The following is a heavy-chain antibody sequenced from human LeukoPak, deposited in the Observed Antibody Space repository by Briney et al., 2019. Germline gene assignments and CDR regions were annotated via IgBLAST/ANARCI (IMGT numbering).Heavy chain of an antibody. CDR1: GGSISSGGYY. Sequence: SQTLSLTCTVSGGSISSGGYYWSWIRQHPGEGLEWIGYIYYSGSTYYNPSLKSRVTISVDTSKNQFSLKLSSVTAADTVVYYCARVTPSGWYFFDYWGQGTLVTVSS. D-gene: IGHD6-19*01. CDR2: IYYSGST. J-gene: IGHJ4*02. V-gene: IGHV4-31*03. CDR3: ARVTPSGWYFFDY.